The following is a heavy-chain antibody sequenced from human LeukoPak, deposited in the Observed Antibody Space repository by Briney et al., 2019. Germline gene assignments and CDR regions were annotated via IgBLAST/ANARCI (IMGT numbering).Heavy chain of an antibody. Sequence: PGRSLRLSCAASGFTFSSYGMHRVRQAPGKGLEWVAVISYDGSNKYYADSVKGRFTISRDNSKNTLYLQMNSLRAEDTAVYYCAKGPHFTMVWGITLLYDWGQGTLVTVSS. V-gene: IGHV3-30*18. J-gene: IGHJ4*02. CDR1: GFTFSSYG. CDR2: ISYDGSNK. CDR3: AKGPHFTMVWGITLLYD. D-gene: IGHD3-10*01.